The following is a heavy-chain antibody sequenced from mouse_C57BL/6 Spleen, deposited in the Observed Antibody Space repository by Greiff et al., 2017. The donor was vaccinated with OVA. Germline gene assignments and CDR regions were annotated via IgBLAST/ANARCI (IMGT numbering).Heavy chain of an antibody. CDR1: GYTFTDYY. V-gene: IGHV1-19*01. J-gene: IGHJ3*01. Sequence: EVQLQESGPVLVKPGASVKMSCKASGYTFTDYYMNWVKQSHGKSLEWIGVINPYNGGTSYNQKFKGKATLTVDKSSSTAYMELNSLTSEDSAVYYCARDYDYDFAYWGQGTLVTVSA. D-gene: IGHD2-4*01. CDR2: INPYNGGT. CDR3: ARDYDYDFAY.